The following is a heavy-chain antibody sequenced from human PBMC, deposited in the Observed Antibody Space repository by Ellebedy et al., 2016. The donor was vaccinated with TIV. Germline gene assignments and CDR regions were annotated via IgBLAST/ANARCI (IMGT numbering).Heavy chain of an antibody. CDR1: GFTFSSYS. CDR2: ISSSSSTI. CDR3: ACTMIVVADQDAFDI. J-gene: IGHJ3*02. V-gene: IGHV3-48*01. Sequence: PGGSLRLSCAASGFTFSSYSINWVRQAPGKGLEWVSYISSSSSTIYYADSVKGRFTISRDNAKNSLYLQMNSLRAEDTAVYYCACTMIVVADQDAFDIWGQGTMVTVSS. D-gene: IGHD3-22*01.